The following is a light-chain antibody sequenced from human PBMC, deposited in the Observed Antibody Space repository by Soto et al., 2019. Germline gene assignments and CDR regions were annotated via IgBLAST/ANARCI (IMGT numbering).Light chain of an antibody. Sequence: DIVMTQSPDSLAVSLGERATINCKSSQSVLYTSNNKNYLAWFQQKPGQPPNLLIHSASTRESGVPDRFSGSGSGTEFTLTISSLQAEDVAVYYCQQYHSLPWTFGPGTKVEIK. CDR3: QQYHSLPWT. CDR1: QSVLYTSNNKNY. J-gene: IGKJ1*01. CDR2: SAS. V-gene: IGKV4-1*01.